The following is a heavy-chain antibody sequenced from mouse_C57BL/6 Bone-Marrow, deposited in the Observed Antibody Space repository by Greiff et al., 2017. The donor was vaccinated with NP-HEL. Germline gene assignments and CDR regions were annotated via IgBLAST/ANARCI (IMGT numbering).Heavy chain of an antibody. D-gene: IGHD2-2*01. J-gene: IGHJ1*03. CDR3: AIHEGGRGYDKYFDD. V-gene: IGHV1-62-2*01. CDR2: FYPGSGSI. CDR1: GYTFTEYT. Sequence: QVQLQQSGAELVKPGASVKLSCKASGYTFTEYTIHWVKQRSGQGLEWIGWFYPGSGSIKYNEKFKDKATLTADKSSSTAYMALSRLTSEDSAVYFCAIHEGGRGYDKYFDDWGTGTTVTVSS.